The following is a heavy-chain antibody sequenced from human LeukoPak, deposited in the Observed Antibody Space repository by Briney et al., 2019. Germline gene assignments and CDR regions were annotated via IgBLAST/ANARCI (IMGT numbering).Heavy chain of an antibody. CDR2: INHSGST. CDR3: ASVPRITMVRGVIDQ. J-gene: IGHJ3*01. CDR1: GGSFSGYY. Sequence: SETLSLTCAVYGGSFSGYYWSWIRQPPGKGLEWIGEINHSGSTNYNPSLKSRVTISVDTSKNKFSLKLSSVTAADTAVYYCASVPRITMVRGVIDQWGQGTMVTVSS. V-gene: IGHV4-34*01. D-gene: IGHD3-10*01.